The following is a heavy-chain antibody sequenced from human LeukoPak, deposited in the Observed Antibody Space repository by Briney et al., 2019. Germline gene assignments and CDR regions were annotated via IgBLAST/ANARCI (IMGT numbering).Heavy chain of an antibody. CDR2: IYYSGST. V-gene: IGHV4-59*01. J-gene: IGHJ4*02. D-gene: IGHD5-18*01. Sequence: PSETLSLTCTVSGGSISSYYWSWIRQPPGKGLEWIGYIYYSGSTNYNPSLKSRVTISVDTSKNQFSLKLSSVTAADTAVYYCARTRGYSYGYDFDYWGQGILVTVSS. CDR1: GGSISSYY. CDR3: ARTRGYSYGYDFDY.